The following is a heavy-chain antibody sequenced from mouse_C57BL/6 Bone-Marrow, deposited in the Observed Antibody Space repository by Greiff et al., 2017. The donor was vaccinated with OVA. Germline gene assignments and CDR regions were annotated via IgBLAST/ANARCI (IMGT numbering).Heavy chain of an antibody. J-gene: IGHJ4*01. V-gene: IGHV1-50*01. CDR1: GYTFTSYW. Sequence: QVQLQQPGAELVKPGASVKLSCKASGYTFTSYWMQWVKQRPGQGLEWIGEIDPSDSYTNYNQKFKGKATLTVDTSSSTAYMQLSSLTSEDSAVYYCARRDDGGAYAMGYWGQGTSVTVSS. CDR2: IDPSDSYT. D-gene: IGHD2-14*01. CDR3: ARRDDGGAYAMGY.